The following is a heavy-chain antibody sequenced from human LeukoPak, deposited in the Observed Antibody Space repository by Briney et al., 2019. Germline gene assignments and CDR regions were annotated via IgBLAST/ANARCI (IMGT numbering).Heavy chain of an antibody. D-gene: IGHD1-26*01. V-gene: IGHV4-4*07. CDR1: GGSISSYY. CDR2: IYTSGST. CDR3: ATVGATFGVDV. Sequence: SETLSLTCTVSGGSISSYYWSWIRQPAGKGLEWIVRIYTSGSTNYKPSLRSGVTMSVDTSKAQFSLKLSSVTAADTAVYYCATVGATFGVDVWGQGTTVTVSS. J-gene: IGHJ6*02.